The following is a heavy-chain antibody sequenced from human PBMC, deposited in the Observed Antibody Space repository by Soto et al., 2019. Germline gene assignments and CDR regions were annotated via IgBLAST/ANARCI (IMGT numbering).Heavy chain of an antibody. J-gene: IGHJ3*02. D-gene: IGHD1-7*01. CDR1: GGTFSSYA. Sequence: SCKASGGTFSSYAISWVRQAPGKGLEWVSAISGSGGSTYYADSVKGRFTISRDSSKNTLYLQMNSLRAEDTAVYYCAKGNSWSPALVLDIWGQGTMVTVSS. CDR2: ISGSGGST. CDR3: AKGNSWSPALVLDI. V-gene: IGHV3-23*01.